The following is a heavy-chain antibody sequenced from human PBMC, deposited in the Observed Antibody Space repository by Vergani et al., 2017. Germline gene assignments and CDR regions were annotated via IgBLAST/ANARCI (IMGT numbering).Heavy chain of an antibody. CDR3: ARWGPITSRQDNWFDP. CDR2: IYYSGIT. Sequence: QVQLQQWGAGLLKPSETLSLTCAVYGGSFSGYYWSWIRQPPGKGLEWIGYIYYSGITNYNPSLKSRVTSSVDTSKNQFSLKLSSVTAADTAVYYCARWGPITSRQDNWFDPWGQGTLVTVSS. J-gene: IGHJ5*02. V-gene: IGHV4-34*11. D-gene: IGHD1-20*01. CDR1: GGSFSGYY.